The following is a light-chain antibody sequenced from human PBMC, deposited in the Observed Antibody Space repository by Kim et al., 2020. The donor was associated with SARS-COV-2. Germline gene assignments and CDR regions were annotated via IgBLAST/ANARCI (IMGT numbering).Light chain of an antibody. V-gene: IGKV3-11*01. CDR1: RSVSSY. CDR2: DAS. CDR3: QQRSNWPLT. J-gene: IGKJ4*01. Sequence: SPGESATLSCRSRRSVSSYLAWYQQKPGQAPRLLFYDASNRATGIPARFSGSGSGTDFTLTISSLEPEDFAVYYCQQRSNWPLTFGGGTKVEIK.